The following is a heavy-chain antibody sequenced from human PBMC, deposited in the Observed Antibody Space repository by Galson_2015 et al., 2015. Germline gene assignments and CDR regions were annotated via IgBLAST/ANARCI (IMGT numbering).Heavy chain of an antibody. V-gene: IGHV3-21*01. J-gene: IGHJ4*02. Sequence: FTFSSYYMSWVRQAPGKGLEWVSSISSTTTYIYYADSVKGRFTISRDNAKNSLYLQMNSLGAEDTAVYYCARQILDYDFWSGYYPTNFDYWGQGTLVTVSS. CDR2: ISSTTTYI. CDR3: ARQILDYDFWSGYYPTNFDY. D-gene: IGHD3-3*01. CDR1: FTFSSYY.